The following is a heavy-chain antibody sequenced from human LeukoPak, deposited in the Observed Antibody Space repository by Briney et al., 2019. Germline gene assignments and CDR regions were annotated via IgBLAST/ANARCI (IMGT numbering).Heavy chain of an antibody. CDR3: ARGRRRLEGNWFDP. D-gene: IGHD3-3*01. J-gene: IGHJ5*02. Sequence: SETLSLTCAVYGGSFSGYYWSWIRQPPGKGLEWIGEINHSGSTNYNPSLKSRVTISVDTSKNQFSLKLSSVTAADTAVYYCARGRRRLEGNWFDPWGQGTLVTVSS. CDR1: GGSFSGYY. V-gene: IGHV4-34*01. CDR2: INHSGST.